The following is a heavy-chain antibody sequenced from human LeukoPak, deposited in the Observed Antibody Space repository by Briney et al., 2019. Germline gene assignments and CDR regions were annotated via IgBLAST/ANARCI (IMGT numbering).Heavy chain of an antibody. Sequence: GGSLRLSCAASGFTFSTYGMNWVRQAPGKGLEWVPYISSRSSTIYYVDSVKGRFTISRDNAKNSLYLQMNSLRAEDTAVYYCARDLDTYYGMDVRGQGTTVTVSS. D-gene: IGHD5-18*01. CDR3: ARDLDTYYGMDV. J-gene: IGHJ6*02. CDR2: ISSRSSTI. V-gene: IGHV3-48*01. CDR1: GFTFSTYG.